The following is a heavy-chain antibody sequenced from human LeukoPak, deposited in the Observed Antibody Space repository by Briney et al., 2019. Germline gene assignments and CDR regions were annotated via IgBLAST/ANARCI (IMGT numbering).Heavy chain of an antibody. CDR2: ISAYNGNT. J-gene: IGHJ6*03. V-gene: IGHV1-18*01. Sequence: ASVKVSCKASGYTFTSYGISWVRQAPGQGLEWMGWISAYNGNTNYAQKLQGRVTMTTDTSTSTAYMELSRLRSDDTAVYYCARDLAGSGSYWDYYYYVDVWGKGTTVTVSS. D-gene: IGHD3-10*01. CDR1: GYTFTSYG. CDR3: ARDLAGSGSYWDYYYYVDV.